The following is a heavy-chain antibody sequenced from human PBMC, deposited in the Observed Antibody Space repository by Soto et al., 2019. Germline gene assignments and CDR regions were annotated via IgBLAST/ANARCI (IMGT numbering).Heavy chain of an antibody. CDR3: ARGNDYGGNYYYYGMDV. CDR1: GGTFSSYA. Sequence: ASVKVSCKASGGTFSSYAISWVRQAPGQGLEWMGGIIPILGIANYAQKFQGRVTITADKSTSTAYMELSSLRCEDTAAYYCARGNDYGGNYYYYGMDVWGQGTTVTVSS. D-gene: IGHD4-17*01. CDR2: IIPILGIA. J-gene: IGHJ6*02. V-gene: IGHV1-69*10.